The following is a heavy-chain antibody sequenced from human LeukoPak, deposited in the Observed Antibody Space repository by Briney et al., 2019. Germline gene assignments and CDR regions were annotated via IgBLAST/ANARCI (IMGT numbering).Heavy chain of an antibody. V-gene: IGHV4-34*01. CDR1: GVSFSGYY. D-gene: IGHD2-2*01. CDR2: INHSGST. Sequence: PAETLSLTCAVYGVSFSGYYWSWVRQPPGKGLEWVGEINHSGSTNYNASLKSRVTISGDKYKNKFSLKMNSRNGADTAVYYCAREGDLPAAPKNWLDPWGQGTLVTVSS. J-gene: IGHJ5*02. CDR3: AREGDLPAAPKNWLDP.